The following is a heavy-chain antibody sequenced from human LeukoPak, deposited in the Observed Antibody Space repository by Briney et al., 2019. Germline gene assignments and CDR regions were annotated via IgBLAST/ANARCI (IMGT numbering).Heavy chain of an antibody. Sequence: KPSETLSLTCTVSGGSISSSGYCWGWIRQPPGKGLEWIGSIDYSGNTNYNPSLKSRVTISVDTSKNQFSLKLSSVTAADTAVYYCARDHQIRGVIIGRWFDPWGQGTLVTVSS. CDR1: GGSISSSGYC. V-gene: IGHV4-39*07. CDR2: IDYSGNT. CDR3: ARDHQIRGVIIGRWFDP. D-gene: IGHD3-10*01. J-gene: IGHJ5*02.